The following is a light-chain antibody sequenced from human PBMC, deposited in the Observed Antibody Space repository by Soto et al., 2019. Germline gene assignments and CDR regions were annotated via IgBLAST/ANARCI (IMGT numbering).Light chain of an antibody. CDR1: QSVGGF. Sequence: EIVLTQSPATLSLSPGERATLSCRASQSVGGFLAWYQQRSGQTPRLLIYDASKRAPGIPARFSGSGSGTDFTLTIISLEPEDFAVYYCQHRSNWLGTFGPGTKVDIK. CDR3: QHRSNWLGT. V-gene: IGKV3-11*01. J-gene: IGKJ3*01. CDR2: DAS.